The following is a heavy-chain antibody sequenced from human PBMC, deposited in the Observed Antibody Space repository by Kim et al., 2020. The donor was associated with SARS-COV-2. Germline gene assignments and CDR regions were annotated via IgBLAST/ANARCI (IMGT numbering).Heavy chain of an antibody. D-gene: IGHD3-22*01. Sequence: SETLSLTCTVSGGSISSDDYYWSWIRQHPGKRLEWVGYNHNSSSNYYNPPIRRGVTISVDTNKHQFSLRLSFATAADTAEYYCARVRYSDCSGYYPFFD. V-gene: IGHV4-31*03. CDR2: NHNSSSN. CDR1: GGSISSDDYY. CDR3: ARVRYSDCSGYYPFFD. J-gene: IGHJ4*01.